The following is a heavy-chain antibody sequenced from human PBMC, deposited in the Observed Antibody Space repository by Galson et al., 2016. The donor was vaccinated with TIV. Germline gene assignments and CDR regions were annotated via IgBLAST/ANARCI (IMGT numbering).Heavy chain of an antibody. J-gene: IGHJ6*02. CDR1: GYTFTNYG. V-gene: IGHV1-18*01. CDR2: ISGHTGNT. D-gene: IGHD3-22*01. Sequence: SVKVSCKASGYTFTNYGISWVRRAPGQGLEWMGWISGHTGNTDYARKFQGRLLMTTDTSQGTAFMELRSLTSDDTAVYYCARDRGSMTMILVVDYYYGMDVWGQGTTVTVSS. CDR3: ARDRGSMTMILVVDYYYGMDV.